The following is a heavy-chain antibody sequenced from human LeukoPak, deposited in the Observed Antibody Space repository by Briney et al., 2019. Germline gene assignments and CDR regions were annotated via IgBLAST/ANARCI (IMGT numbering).Heavy chain of an antibody. V-gene: IGHV4-59*12. Sequence: PSETLSLTCTVSGGSISSYYWSWIRQPPGKGLEWIGYIYYSGSTNYNPSLKSRVTMFIDKSKDHFSLKLTSMTAADTAVYYCARETPHYYGSGSYTHWGQGTLVTVSS. J-gene: IGHJ4*02. CDR2: IYYSGST. CDR3: ARETPHYYGSGSYTH. D-gene: IGHD3-10*01. CDR1: GGSISSYY.